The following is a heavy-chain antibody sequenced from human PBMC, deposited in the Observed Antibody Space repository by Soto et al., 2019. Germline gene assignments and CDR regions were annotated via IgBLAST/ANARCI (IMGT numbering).Heavy chain of an antibody. Sequence: PGGSLRLSCAASGFTFSSYAMHGVRQAPDKGLEWVAVISYDGSNKYYADSVKGRFTISRDNSKNTLYLQMNSLRAEDTAVYYCARDSWAYYDSGGVFYWGQGTLVPVSS. D-gene: IGHD3-22*01. CDR1: GFTFSSYA. CDR2: ISYDGSNK. J-gene: IGHJ4*02. CDR3: ARDSWAYYDSGGVFY. V-gene: IGHV3-30-3*01.